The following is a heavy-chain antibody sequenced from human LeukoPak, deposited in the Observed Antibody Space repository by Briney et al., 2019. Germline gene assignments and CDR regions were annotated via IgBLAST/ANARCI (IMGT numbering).Heavy chain of an antibody. CDR2: INHSGST. D-gene: IGHD6-13*01. V-gene: IGHV4-34*01. CDR3: ARRGRSSSWYARGAFDI. J-gene: IGHJ3*02. CDR1: GGSFSGYY. Sequence: SETLSLTCAVYGGSFSGYYWSWIRQPPGKGLEWIGEINHSGSTNYNPSLKSRVTISVGTSKNQFSLKLSSVTAADTAVYYCARRGRSSSWYARGAFDIWGQGTMVTVSS.